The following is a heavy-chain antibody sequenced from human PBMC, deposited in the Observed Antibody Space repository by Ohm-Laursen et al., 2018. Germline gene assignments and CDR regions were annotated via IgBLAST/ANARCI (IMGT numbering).Heavy chain of an antibody. CDR1: GFTFSSYD. CDR3: ARASGYSYGGGFDY. J-gene: IGHJ4*02. D-gene: IGHD5-18*01. V-gene: IGHV3-13*01. CDR2: IGTAGDT. Sequence: GSLRLSCAASGFTFSSYDMHWVRQATGKGLEWVSAIGTAGDTYYPGSVKGRFTISRENAKNSLYLQMNSLRAGDTAVYYCARASGYSYGGGFDYWGQGTLVTVSS.